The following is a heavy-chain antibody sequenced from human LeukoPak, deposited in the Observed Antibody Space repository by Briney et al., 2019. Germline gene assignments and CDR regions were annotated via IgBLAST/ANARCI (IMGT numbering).Heavy chain of an antibody. CDR2: IIPIFGTA. D-gene: IGHD3-3*01. J-gene: IGHJ4*02. CDR1: GGTFSSYA. CDR3: ARDRGHYDFWSGYSGYFDY. V-gene: IGHV1-69*13. Sequence: GASVKVSCKASGGTFSSYAISWVRQAPGQGLEWMGGIIPIFGTANYAQKFQGRVTITADESTSTAYMELSSLRSEDTAVYYCARDRGHYDFWSGYSGYFDYWGQGTLVTVSS.